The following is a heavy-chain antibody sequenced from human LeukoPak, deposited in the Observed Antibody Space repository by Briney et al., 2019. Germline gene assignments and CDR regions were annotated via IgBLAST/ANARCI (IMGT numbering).Heavy chain of an antibody. D-gene: IGHD6-19*01. CDR2: IRYDGSNK. J-gene: IGHJ3*02. V-gene: IGHV3-30*02. Sequence: GGSLRLSCAASGFTFSSYGMYWVRQAPGKGLEWVAFIRYDGSNKYYADSVKGRFTVSRDNSKNTLYLQMNSLRPEDTAVYYCARGARGSGWRVFDIWGQGTMVTVSS. CDR1: GFTFSSYG. CDR3: ARGARGSGWRVFDI.